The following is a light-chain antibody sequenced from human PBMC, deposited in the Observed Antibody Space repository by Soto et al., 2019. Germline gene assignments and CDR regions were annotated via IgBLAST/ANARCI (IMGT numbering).Light chain of an antibody. V-gene: IGKV1-5*01. CDR3: QLGIT. CDR1: QSISSW. CDR2: DAS. J-gene: IGKJ5*01. Sequence: DIQMTQSPSTLSASVGDRVTITCRASQSISSWLAWYQQKPGKAPKLLIYDASSLESGVPSRFSGSGSGTEFTLTISSLQPDDFATYYCQLGITFGQGTRLAIK.